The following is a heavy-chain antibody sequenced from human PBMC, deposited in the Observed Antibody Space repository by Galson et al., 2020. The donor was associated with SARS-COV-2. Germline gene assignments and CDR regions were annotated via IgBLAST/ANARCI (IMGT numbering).Heavy chain of an antibody. CDR3: AKGYAMDV. D-gene: IGHD2-8*01. J-gene: IGHJ6*02. CDR2: IYGGNT. CDR1: GVSLSSSTYY. Sequence: SQTLSLTCNVSGVSLSSSTYYWGWIRQSPGKGLEYIGSIYGGNTYYNPSLKSRVTISEDTSKNHFSLKLRSVTAADTAIYYCAKGYAMDVWGHGTTVTVSS. V-gene: IGHV4-39*07.